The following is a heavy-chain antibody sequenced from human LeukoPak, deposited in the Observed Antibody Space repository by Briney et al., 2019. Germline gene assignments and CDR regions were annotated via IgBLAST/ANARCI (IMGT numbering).Heavy chain of an antibody. CDR2: IYSGGST. CDR1: GFTVSSNY. J-gene: IGHJ4*02. CDR3: ARGTYCSGGSCSY. D-gene: IGHD2-15*01. Sequence: PGGSLRLSCAASGFTVSSNYMSWVRQAPGKGLEWVSVIYSGGSTYYADSVKGRFTISRDNSKNTLYLQMNSLRAEDTAVYYCARGTYCSGGSCSYWGQGTLVTVPS. V-gene: IGHV3-66*01.